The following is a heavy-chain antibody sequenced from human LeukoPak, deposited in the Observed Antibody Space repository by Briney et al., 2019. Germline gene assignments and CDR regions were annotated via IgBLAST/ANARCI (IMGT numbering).Heavy chain of an antibody. D-gene: IGHD6-19*01. CDR1: GGSISSYY. V-gene: IGHV4-59*08. CDR3: ARLGYSSGWYYFDY. CDR2: IYYSGST. J-gene: IGHJ4*02. Sequence: SETLSLTCTVSGGSISSYYWSWIRQPPGKGLEWIGYIYYSGSTNYNPSLKSRVTISVDTSKNQFSLKLSSVTAADTAVYYCARLGYSSGWYYFDYWGQGTLVTVSS.